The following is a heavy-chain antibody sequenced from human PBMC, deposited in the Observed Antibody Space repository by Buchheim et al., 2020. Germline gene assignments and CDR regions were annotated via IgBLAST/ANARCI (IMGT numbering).Heavy chain of an antibody. CDR1: GFAFSTYA. D-gene: IGHD4-17*01. V-gene: IGHV3-30-3*01. Sequence: QVLLVQSGGGVVQPGRSLRLSCAASGFAFSTYAMFWVRQAPGQGLEWVTFVSYDGNTKYYADSVKGRFTVSRDNAKNTLFLEMTGLRVEDTALYYCARGPSNTALDYWGQGTL. J-gene: IGHJ4*02. CDR3: ARGPSNTALDY. CDR2: VSYDGNTK.